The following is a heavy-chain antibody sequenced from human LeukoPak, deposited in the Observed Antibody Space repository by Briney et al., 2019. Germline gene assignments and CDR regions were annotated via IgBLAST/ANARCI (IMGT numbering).Heavy chain of an antibody. CDR2: IFSGDSDT. CDR1: GYSFTSYW. V-gene: IGHV5-51*01. Sequence: GESLKISCKGSGYSFTSYWIGWVRQMPGKGLEGMGIIFSGDSDTRYSPSFQGRVTISADKSITVAYLPWSSLNAADTSIYYCARQYRSVIDYDADYWGQGTLVTVSS. J-gene: IGHJ4*02. CDR3: ARQYRSVIDYDADY. D-gene: IGHD3-10*01.